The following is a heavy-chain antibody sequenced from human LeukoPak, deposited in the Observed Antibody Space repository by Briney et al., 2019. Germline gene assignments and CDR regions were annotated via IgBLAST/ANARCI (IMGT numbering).Heavy chain of an antibody. V-gene: IGHV3-74*01. CDR3: VRRYLATSAEDFDY. Sequence: GGSLRLSCAASGFTFSSYGMHWVRHAPGKGLVWVSRINSHGSSTSYADSVKGRFTISRDNAKNSLYLQMNILRAEDTAVYYCVRRYLATSAEDFDYWGQGTLVTVFS. D-gene: IGHD3-16*02. CDR2: INSHGSST. J-gene: IGHJ4*02. CDR1: GFTFSSYG.